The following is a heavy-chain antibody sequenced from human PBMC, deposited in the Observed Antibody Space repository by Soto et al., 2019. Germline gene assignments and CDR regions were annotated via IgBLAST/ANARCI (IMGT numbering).Heavy chain of an antibody. V-gene: IGHV4-30-2*06. CDR3: AKEPVSITIFGVSGMDV. CDR1: GVTMSYGGYS. D-gene: IGHD3-3*01. J-gene: IGHJ6*02. Sequence: SETLSLTCSVSGVTMSYGGYSWSWIRQSPGKGLEWLGYISHLETTYYNPSFKSRLSLSIDRTRNQFSRSLSSMTAADTAVYYCAKEPVSITIFGVSGMDVWGRGTTVTASS. CDR2: ISHLETT.